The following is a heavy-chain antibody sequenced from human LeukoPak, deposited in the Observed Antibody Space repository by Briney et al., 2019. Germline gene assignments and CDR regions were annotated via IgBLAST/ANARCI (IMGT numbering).Heavy chain of an antibody. D-gene: IGHD6-19*01. J-gene: IGHJ4*02. CDR3: ARTIREQWLTIDY. CDR2: ISGSGVST. V-gene: IGHV3-23*01. Sequence: GGSLRLSCAASGLTFSRYAMSWVRQAPGKGLEWVSAISGSGVSTYYADSVKGRFTISRDNAKNSLYLQMNSLGAEDTAVYYCARTIREQWLTIDYWGQGTLVTFSS. CDR1: GLTFSRYA.